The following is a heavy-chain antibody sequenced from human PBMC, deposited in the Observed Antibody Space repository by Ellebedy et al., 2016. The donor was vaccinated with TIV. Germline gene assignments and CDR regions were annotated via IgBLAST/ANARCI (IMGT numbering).Heavy chain of an antibody. CDR3: ATPSYSSSWYVGY. CDR1: GFIFSSYA. J-gene: IGHJ4*02. Sequence: GGSLRLXXAASGFIFSSYAMSWVRQAPGKGLEWISAISGSGGSTYHADSVKGRFTISRDNSKNTLYLQMNSLRVEDTAVYYCATPSYSSSWYVGYWGQGTLVTVSS. V-gene: IGHV3-23*01. CDR2: ISGSGGST. D-gene: IGHD6-13*01.